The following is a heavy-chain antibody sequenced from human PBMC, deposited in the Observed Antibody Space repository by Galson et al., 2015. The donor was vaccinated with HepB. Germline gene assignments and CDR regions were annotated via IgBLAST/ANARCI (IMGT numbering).Heavy chain of an antibody. V-gene: IGHV4-31*03. CDR2: IYYSGST. CDR1: GGSISSGGYY. CDR3: ARLQDRRGPEIDP. Sequence: TLSLTCTVSGGSISSGGYYWSWIRQHPGKGLEWIGYIYYSGSTYYNPSLKSRVTISVDTSKNQFSLKLSSVTAADTAVYYCARLQDRRGPEIDPWGQGTLVTASS. D-gene: IGHD2-15*01. J-gene: IGHJ5*02.